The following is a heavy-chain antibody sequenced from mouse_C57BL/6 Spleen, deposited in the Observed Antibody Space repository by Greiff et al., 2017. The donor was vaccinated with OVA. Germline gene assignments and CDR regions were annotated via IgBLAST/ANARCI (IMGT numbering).Heavy chain of an antibody. CDR3: ARWYYGSSPYYAMDY. D-gene: IGHD1-1*01. V-gene: IGHV1-82*01. J-gene: IGHJ4*01. CDR2: IYPGDGDT. Sequence: VQRVESGPELVKPGASVKISCKASGYAFSSSWMNWVKQRPGKGLEWIGRIYPGDGDTNYNGKFKGKATLTADKSSSTAYMQLSSLTSEDSAVYFCARWYYGSSPYYAMDYWGQGTSVTVSS. CDR1: GYAFSSSW.